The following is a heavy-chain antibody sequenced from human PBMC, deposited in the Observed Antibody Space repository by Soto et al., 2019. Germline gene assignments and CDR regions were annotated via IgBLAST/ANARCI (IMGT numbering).Heavy chain of an antibody. D-gene: IGHD3-22*01. V-gene: IGHV3-30*18. CDR3: AKDFPYDSRAYPTYAFDI. CDR2: ISYDGSNK. Sequence: GGSLRVSCAASGFTFSGYGMHWVRQAPGKGLEWVSVISYDGSNKYYADSVKGRFTISRDNSKNTLYLQMNSLRAEDTAVYYCAKDFPYDSRAYPTYAFDIWGPGTMVTVSS. CDR1: GFTFSGYG. J-gene: IGHJ3*02.